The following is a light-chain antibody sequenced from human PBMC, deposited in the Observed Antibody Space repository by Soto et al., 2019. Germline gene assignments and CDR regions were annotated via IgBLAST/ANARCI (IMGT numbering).Light chain of an antibody. Sequence: DIQMTQSPSSLSASVGDRVTITCRASQGIRKDLCWYQQRPGKAPKRLIFGASSLQSGVPSRFSGSASGTEFTLTISSLQPEDFATYFCLQHNSYSLTFGGGTKVELK. CDR2: GAS. J-gene: IGKJ4*01. CDR3: LQHNSYSLT. V-gene: IGKV1-17*01. CDR1: QGIRKD.